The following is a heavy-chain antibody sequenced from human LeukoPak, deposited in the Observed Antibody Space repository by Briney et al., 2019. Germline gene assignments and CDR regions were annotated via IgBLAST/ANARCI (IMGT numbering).Heavy chain of an antibody. CDR2: IYYSGST. Sequence: SETLSLTCTVSGGSISGSSYYWGWIRQPPGKGLEWIGSIYYSGSTYYNPSLKSRVTISVDTSKNQFSLKLSSVTAADTAVYYCARHMPYSSSFPYFDYWGQGTLVTVSS. V-gene: IGHV4-39*01. D-gene: IGHD6-6*01. CDR1: GGSISGSSYY. J-gene: IGHJ4*02. CDR3: ARHMPYSSSFPYFDY.